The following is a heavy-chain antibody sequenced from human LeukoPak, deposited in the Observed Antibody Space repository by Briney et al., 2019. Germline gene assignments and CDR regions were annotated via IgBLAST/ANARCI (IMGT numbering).Heavy chain of an antibody. J-gene: IGHJ4*02. CDR2: ISGSGGST. V-gene: IGHV3-23*01. CDR1: GFTFSSYA. D-gene: IGHD6-25*01. CDR3: AKEIGAAIYFDY. Sequence: GRSLRLSCAASGFTFSSYAMSWVRQAPGKGLEWVSAISGSGGSTNYADSVKGRFTISRDNSKNTAYLQMNSLRVEDTAVYYCAKEIGAAIYFDYWSQGTLVTVSS.